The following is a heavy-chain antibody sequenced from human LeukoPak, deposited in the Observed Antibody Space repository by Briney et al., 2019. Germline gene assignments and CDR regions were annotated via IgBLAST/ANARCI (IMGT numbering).Heavy chain of an antibody. V-gene: IGHV4-31*03. D-gene: IGHD4-23*01. Sequence: PSQTLSLTCTVSGGSIISGAYYWSWIRQHPGKGLEWIAYVHYSGSTYSNPSLKSRFTISVDTSQNQFSLKLRSVTAADTAVYYCAGDSGNSAFDYWGQGTLVTVSS. CDR1: GGSIISGAYY. CDR3: AGDSGNSAFDY. J-gene: IGHJ4*02. CDR2: VHYSGST.